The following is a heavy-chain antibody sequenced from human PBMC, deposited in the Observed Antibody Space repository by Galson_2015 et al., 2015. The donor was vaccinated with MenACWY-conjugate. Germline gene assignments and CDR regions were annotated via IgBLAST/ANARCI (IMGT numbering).Heavy chain of an antibody. Sequence: SLRLSCAASGFTFHNYWMPWVRQAPGKGLEWVSYIKADGSFSNYADSVKGRFTISTDNAKNTVYLQMDGLGGEDTAVYFCARKNNWSIDFWGQGTPVTASS. CDR2: IKADGSFS. D-gene: IGHD1-1*01. CDR3: ARKNNWSIDF. V-gene: IGHV3-74*01. CDR1: GFTFHNYW. J-gene: IGHJ4*02.